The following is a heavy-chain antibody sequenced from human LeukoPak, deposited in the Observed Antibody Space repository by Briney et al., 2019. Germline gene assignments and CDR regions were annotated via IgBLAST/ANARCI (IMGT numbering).Heavy chain of an antibody. Sequence: SETLSLTCTASGGSISSRSYYWGWIRQPPGKGLEWIGSIYYNGSTYYNPSLKSRVTISVDTSKNQFSLRLSSVTAADTAVYYCARDSALTFDYWGQGTLVTVSS. J-gene: IGHJ4*02. CDR2: IYYNGST. V-gene: IGHV4-39*07. CDR3: ARDSALTFDY. D-gene: IGHD6-25*01. CDR1: GGSISSRSYY.